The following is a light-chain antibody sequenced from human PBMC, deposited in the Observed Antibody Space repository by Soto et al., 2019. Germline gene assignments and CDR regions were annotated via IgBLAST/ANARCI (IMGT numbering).Light chain of an antibody. CDR2: DAS. J-gene: IGKJ1*01. V-gene: IGKV3-20*01. CDR3: QQFGISPET. Sequence: EVLLTQSPGILSLSPGERATLSCRASQSVGDSYLAWYQQKPGQAPRLLIYDASNRAPGIPDRFSGSGSGTDFALTISRLEPEDFAVYYCQQFGISPETFGQGTKVEIK. CDR1: QSVGDSY.